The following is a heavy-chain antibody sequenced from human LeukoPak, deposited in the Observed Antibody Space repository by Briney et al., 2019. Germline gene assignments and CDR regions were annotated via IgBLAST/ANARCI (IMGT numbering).Heavy chain of an antibody. J-gene: IGHJ3*02. D-gene: IGHD3-22*01. Sequence: GRSLRLSCAASGFTFSSYGMHWVRQAPGTGLESVAVISYDGSNKYYADSVKGRFTISRDNSKNTLYLQMNSLRAEDTAVYYCAKGLYYYDSSGYKDAFDIWGQGTMVTVSS. V-gene: IGHV3-30*18. CDR2: ISYDGSNK. CDR1: GFTFSSYG. CDR3: AKGLYYYDSSGYKDAFDI.